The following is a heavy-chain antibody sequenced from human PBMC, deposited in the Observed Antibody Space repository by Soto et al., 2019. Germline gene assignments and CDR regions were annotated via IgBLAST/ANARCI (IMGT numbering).Heavy chain of an antibody. CDR2: IYYTGST. CDR3: ARYQKGPFDY. Sequence: SETLSLTCTVSGGSISSGDYYWSWIRQPPGKGLEWIGYIYYTGSTYYNPSLKSRLTISVDTSKNQFSLKLTSVTAADTAVYFCARYQKGPFDYGGQGTLVTVSS. V-gene: IGHV4-30-4*01. J-gene: IGHJ4*02. CDR1: GGSISSGDYY. D-gene: IGHD2-2*01.